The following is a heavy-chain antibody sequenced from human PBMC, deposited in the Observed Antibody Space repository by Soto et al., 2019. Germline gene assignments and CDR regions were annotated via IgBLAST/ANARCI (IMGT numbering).Heavy chain of an antibody. CDR3: ARDWGANTSTWGDY. D-gene: IGHD2-2*01. CDR2: IKEDGSQT. J-gene: IGHJ4*02. V-gene: IGHV3-7*05. CDR1: GFTFSNYW. Sequence: EVQLVESGGNLVQPGGSLRLSCAASGFTFSNYWMTWVRQAPGKGLEWVANIKEDGSQTYYVDSVKGRFTISRDNAKNSLYLQMSSLRVEDTAVYFCARDWGANTSTWGDYWGQGTLVAVSS.